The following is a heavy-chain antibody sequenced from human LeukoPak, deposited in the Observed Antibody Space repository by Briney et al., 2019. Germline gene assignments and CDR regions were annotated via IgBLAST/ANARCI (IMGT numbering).Heavy chain of an antibody. V-gene: IGHV4-39*07. CDR1: GGSISSSSYY. J-gene: IGHJ5*02. CDR2: IYYSGST. D-gene: IGHD2/OR15-2a*01. CDR3: AREVNRKNSWFDP. Sequence: SETLSLTCTVSGGSISSSSYYWGWIRQPPGKGLEWIGSIYYSGSTYYNPSLKSRVTISVDTSKNQFSLKLSSVTAADTAVYYCAREVNRKNSWFDPWGQGTLVTVSS.